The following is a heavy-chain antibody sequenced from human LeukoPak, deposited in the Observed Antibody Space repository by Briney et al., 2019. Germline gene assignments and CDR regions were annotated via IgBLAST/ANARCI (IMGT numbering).Heavy chain of an antibody. V-gene: IGHV3-48*03. J-gene: IGHJ3*02. D-gene: IGHD6-6*01. CDR2: ISSSGSTI. CDR3: ARGRTARDAFDI. CDR1: GFTFSSYE. Sequence: GGSLRLSCAASGFTFSSYEMNWVRQAPGKGLEWVSYISSSGSTIYYADSVKGRFTISRDNSKNTLVLQMNSLRSEDTAVFYCARGRTARDAFDIWGQGTMVTVSS.